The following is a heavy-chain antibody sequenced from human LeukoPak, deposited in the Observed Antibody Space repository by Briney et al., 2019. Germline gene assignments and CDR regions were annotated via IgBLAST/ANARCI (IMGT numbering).Heavy chain of an antibody. CDR1: GGSISSSSYY. CDR2: IYYSGST. CDR3: ARGRKSQDTPHRGYYFDY. V-gene: IGHV4-39*07. Sequence: SETLSLTCTVSGGSISSSSYYWGWIRQPPGKGLEWIGSIYYSGSTYYNPSLKSRVTISVDTSKNQFSLKLSSVTAADTAVYYCARGRKSQDTPHRGYYFDYWGQGTLVTVSS. J-gene: IGHJ4*02. D-gene: IGHD2-15*01.